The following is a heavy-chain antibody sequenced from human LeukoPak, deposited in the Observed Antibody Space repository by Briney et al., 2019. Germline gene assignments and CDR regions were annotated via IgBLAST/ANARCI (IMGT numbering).Heavy chain of an antibody. D-gene: IGHD3-10*01. CDR2: IYYSGST. Sequence: SETLSLTCTVSGGSISNYYWSWIRQPPGKGLEWIGYIYYSGSTYYNPSLKSRVTISVDTSKNQFSLKLSSVTAADTAVYYCARSTRYIYYYGSGFRKGPYYFDYWGQGPLVTVSS. J-gene: IGHJ4*02. CDR1: GGSISNYY. V-gene: IGHV4-59*01. CDR3: ARSTRYIYYYGSGFRKGPYYFDY.